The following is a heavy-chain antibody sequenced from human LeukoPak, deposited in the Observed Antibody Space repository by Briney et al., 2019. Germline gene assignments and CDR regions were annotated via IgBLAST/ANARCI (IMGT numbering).Heavy chain of an antibody. D-gene: IGHD3-10*01. CDR2: ISSNGGST. J-gene: IGHJ4*02. Sequence: GGSLRLSCAASGFTFSSYAMHWVRQAPGKGLEYVSAISSNGGSTYYANSVKGRFTISRDNSKNTRYLNMGSLRAEDMSVYYCARDGPVSVYYGSGSFLAYLDYWGQGTLVTVSS. CDR1: GFTFSSYA. V-gene: IGHV3-64*01. CDR3: ARDGPVSVYYGSGSFLAYLDY.